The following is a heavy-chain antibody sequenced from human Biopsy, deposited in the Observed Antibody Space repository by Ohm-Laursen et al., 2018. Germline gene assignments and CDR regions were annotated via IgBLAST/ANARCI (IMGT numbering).Heavy chain of an antibody. J-gene: IGHJ6*02. Sequence: SETLSLTCPVSGGSISSDYWSWIRQPPGKGLEWIGYIYYSGITNYNPSLKSRVTISVDTSKNQFSLRLNSVTAADTAVYYWARATNSTGWPYYYFYGMDVWGQGTTVTVSS. V-gene: IGHV4-59*01. CDR3: ARATNSTGWPYYYFYGMDV. CDR2: IYYSGIT. CDR1: GGSISSDY. D-gene: IGHD2/OR15-2a*01.